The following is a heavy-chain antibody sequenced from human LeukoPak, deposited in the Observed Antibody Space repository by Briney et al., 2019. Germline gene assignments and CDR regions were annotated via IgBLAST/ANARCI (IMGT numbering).Heavy chain of an antibody. Sequence: SGGSLRLSCAASGFTFSVYSMNWVRQAPGKGLEWVSSISTSSSYIYYADSVKGRFTISRDNARNSLYLQMNSLRAEDTAVYYCARDRYRGGDCSSPSNWFDPWGQGTLVTVSS. J-gene: IGHJ5*02. CDR2: ISTSSSYI. D-gene: IGHD2-21*02. V-gene: IGHV3-21*01. CDR3: ARDRYRGGDCSSPSNWFDP. CDR1: GFTFSVYS.